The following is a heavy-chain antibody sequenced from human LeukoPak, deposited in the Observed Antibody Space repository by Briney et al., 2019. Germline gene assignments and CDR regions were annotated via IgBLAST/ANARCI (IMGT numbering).Heavy chain of an antibody. CDR3: ARGNGALGPVPPAMPPYYYYPMDV. V-gene: IGHV3-30*04. CDR1: GFTLSTYA. CDR2: ISHDRSSK. Sequence: GRSLRLSCAASGFTLSTYAMHWVRQAPGKGLEWVAVISHDRSSKYYADSVKGRFTISRDNSKNTLYLQMNSLRSEDTAVYYCARGNGALGPVPPAMPPYYYYPMDVWGQGTTVTVSS. J-gene: IGHJ6*02. D-gene: IGHD2-2*01.